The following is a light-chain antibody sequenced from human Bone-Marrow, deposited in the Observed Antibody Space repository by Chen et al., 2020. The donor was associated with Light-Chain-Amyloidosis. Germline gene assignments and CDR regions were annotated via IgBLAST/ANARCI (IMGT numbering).Light chain of an antibody. CDR1: QSVGSN. J-gene: IGKJ4*01. CDR3: QQYDYWPPLT. CDR2: GAS. V-gene: IGKV3-15*01. Sequence: VMTQSPATLSVSPGERVTLSCRASQSVGSNLAWYQQRPGPAPRLLIYGASTRATGIPARFSGGGSGTEFTLTISSLQSEDFAVYYCQQYDYWPPLTFGAGTKVEMK.